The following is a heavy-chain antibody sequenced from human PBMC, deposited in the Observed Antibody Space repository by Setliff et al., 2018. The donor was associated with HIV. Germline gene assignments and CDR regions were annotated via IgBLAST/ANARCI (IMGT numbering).Heavy chain of an antibody. V-gene: IGHV4-59*01. J-gene: IGHJ6*03. CDR2: IYYSGST. CDR3: ARGRRSTSSYYYYYYMDV. D-gene: IGHD2-2*01. Sequence: PSETLSLTCTVPGGSISSYYWSWIRQPPGKGLEWIGYIYYSGSTNYNPSLKSRVTISVDTSKNQFSLKLSSVTAADTAVYYCARGRRSTSSYYYYYYMDVWGKGTTVTVS. CDR1: GGSISSYY.